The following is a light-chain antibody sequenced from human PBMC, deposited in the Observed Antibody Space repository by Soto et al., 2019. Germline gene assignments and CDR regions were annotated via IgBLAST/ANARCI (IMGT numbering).Light chain of an antibody. Sequence: EIVMTQSPASLSVSPGERATLSCRASQNVNSNLAWYQQKPGQAPRFLIYGASTRATGIPARFSGSGSGTEFTLTISGLQSEDFAVYYCHHYNNWPRTFGQGTKVDI. CDR1: QNVNSN. J-gene: IGKJ1*01. CDR2: GAS. V-gene: IGKV3-15*01. CDR3: HHYNNWPRT.